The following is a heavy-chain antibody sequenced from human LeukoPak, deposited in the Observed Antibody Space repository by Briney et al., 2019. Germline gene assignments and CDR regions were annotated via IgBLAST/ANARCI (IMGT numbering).Heavy chain of an antibody. D-gene: IGHD2-15*01. J-gene: IGHJ6*03. CDR3: TRSRGYCSGGSCLNYYYHYMDV. Sequence: GGSLRLSCAASGFTFSNAWMSWVRQAPGKGLEWVGRIKSKTDGGTTDYAAPVKGRFTISRDDSKNTLYLQMNSLKTEDTAVYYCTRSRGYCSGGSCLNYYYHYMDVWGKGTTVTVSS. CDR2: IKSKTDGGTT. CDR1: GFTFSNAW. V-gene: IGHV3-15*01.